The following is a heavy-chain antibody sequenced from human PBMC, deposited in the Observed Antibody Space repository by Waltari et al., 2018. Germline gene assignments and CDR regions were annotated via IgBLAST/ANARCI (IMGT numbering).Heavy chain of an antibody. V-gene: IGHV4-4*07. CDR2: IYSSGNT. Sequence: QVRLQESGPGLVKPAETLSLICTVSGASVSSDYWSWIRQPAGKGLEWIGRIYSSGNTNYSPSLRGRLTISVDTSKNQVSLRLTSVTAADSAVYYCARDKMLLRTMDVWGQGTTVVVSS. J-gene: IGHJ6*02. CDR1: GASVSSDY. CDR3: ARDKMLLRTMDV. D-gene: IGHD2-8*01.